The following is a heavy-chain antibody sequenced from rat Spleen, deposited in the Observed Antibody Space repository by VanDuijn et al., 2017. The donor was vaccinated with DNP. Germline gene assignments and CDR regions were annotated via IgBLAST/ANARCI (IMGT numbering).Heavy chain of an antibody. CDR2: IRYDGGST. Sequence: EVQLVESGGGSVQPGRSLKLSCAASGFSFSDYYMAWVRQAPTKGLQWVAYIRYDGGSTYYGDSVKGRFTISRDNAKSILYLQMNSLRSDDMATYYCARWADYFDYWGQGVMVTVSS. CDR1: GFSFSDYY. CDR3: ARWADYFDY. V-gene: IGHV5-22*01. D-gene: IGHD4-6*01. J-gene: IGHJ2*01.